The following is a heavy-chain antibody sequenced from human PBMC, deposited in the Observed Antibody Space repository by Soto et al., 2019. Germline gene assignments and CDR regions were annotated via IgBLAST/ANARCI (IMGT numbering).Heavy chain of an antibody. J-gene: IGHJ6*02. Sequence: SVKVSCKASGGTFSSYAISWGRKAPGQGLEWMGGIIPIFGTANYAQKFQGRVTITADESTSTAYMELSSLRSEDTAVYYCARDRTAVAGTDNYYYGMDVWGQGTTVTVSS. CDR2: IIPIFGTA. CDR3: ARDRTAVAGTDNYYYGMDV. D-gene: IGHD6-19*01. CDR1: GGTFSSYA. V-gene: IGHV1-69*13.